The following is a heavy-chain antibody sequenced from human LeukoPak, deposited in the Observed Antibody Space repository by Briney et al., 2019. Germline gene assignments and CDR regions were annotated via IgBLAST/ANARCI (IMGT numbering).Heavy chain of an antibody. CDR3: ARDHGRSYNYGSDALDI. D-gene: IGHD5-18*01. J-gene: IGHJ3*02. Sequence: SQTLSLTCSVSGGSIKGGGFFWNWVRQHPGKGLEWIGHIYYSGSTSYNPSVKSRVTISVDTSKNQFSPKLTSVTAADTAMYYCARDHGRSYNYGSDALDIWGQGTLVIVSA. CDR1: GGSIKGGGFF. CDR2: IYYSGST. V-gene: IGHV4-31*03.